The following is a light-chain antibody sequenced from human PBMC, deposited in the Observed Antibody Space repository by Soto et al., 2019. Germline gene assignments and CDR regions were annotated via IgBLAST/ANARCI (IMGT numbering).Light chain of an antibody. V-gene: IGLV2-8*01. CDR1: SSDVGGYNY. Sequence: QSALTQPPSASGSPGQSVTISCTGTSSDVGGYNYVSWYQQHPGKAPKLMIYEVSKRPSGVPDRFSGSKSGNTASLTVSGLQAEDEADYDCSSYAGSNNSVFGTGTKLTVL. J-gene: IGLJ1*01. CDR3: SSYAGSNNSV. CDR2: EVS.